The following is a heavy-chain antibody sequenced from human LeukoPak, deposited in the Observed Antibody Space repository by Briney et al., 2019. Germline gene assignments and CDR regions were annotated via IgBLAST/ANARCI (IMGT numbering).Heavy chain of an antibody. CDR2: MNPNSANT. J-gene: IGHJ4*02. CDR3: ARGPSPLYGDPDY. D-gene: IGHD4-17*01. Sequence: GASVKVPCKASGYTFTSYDINWVRQATGQGLEWMGWMNPNSANTGYAQKFQGRVTMTRNNSITTAYMELSSLRSEDTAVYYCARGPSPLYGDPDYWGQGTLVTVSS. V-gene: IGHV1-8*01. CDR1: GYTFTSYD.